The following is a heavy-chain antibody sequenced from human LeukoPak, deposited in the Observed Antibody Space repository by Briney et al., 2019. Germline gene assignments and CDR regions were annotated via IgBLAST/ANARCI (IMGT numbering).Heavy chain of an antibody. J-gene: IGHJ4*02. CDR2: TWSDGRSE. V-gene: IGHV3-33*01. CDR1: GVSLSSHG. Sequence: PGGSLRLSCVVSGVSLSSHGMHWVRQAPGKRLEWLTFTWSDGRSEYYADSVKGRFSVSRDNSKNTVYSQIDSLRVEDTAVYYCARDRGNDYFDSWGQGTLVTVSS. CDR3: ARDRGNDYFDS.